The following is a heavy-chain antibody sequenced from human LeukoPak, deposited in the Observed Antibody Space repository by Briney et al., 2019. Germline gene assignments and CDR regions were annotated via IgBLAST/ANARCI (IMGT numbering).Heavy chain of an antibody. J-gene: IGHJ5*02. D-gene: IGHD6-13*01. CDR1: GGTFSSYA. Sequence: SVKVSCKASGGTFSSYAISWVRQAPGQGLEWMGGIIPIFGTANYAQKLQGRVTMTTDTSTSTAYMELSRLRSDDTAVYYCARDRLTSRIAAAGTGNNWFDPWGQGTLVTVSS. CDR3: ARDRLTSRIAAAGTGNNWFDP. V-gene: IGHV1-69*05. CDR2: IIPIFGTA.